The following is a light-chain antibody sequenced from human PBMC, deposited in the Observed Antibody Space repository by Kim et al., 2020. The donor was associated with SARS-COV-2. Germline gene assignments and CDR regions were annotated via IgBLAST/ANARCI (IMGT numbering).Light chain of an antibody. Sequence: GQSVTISCIGTSSDIGGYNFVAWYQQHPGKAPKVMIYEVNKRPSGVPDRFSGSKSGNTASLTVSGLQAEDEADYYCSSYAGRQNLVFGGGTQLTVL. CDR1: SSDIGGYNF. V-gene: IGLV2-8*01. CDR3: SSYAGRQNLV. J-gene: IGLJ2*01. CDR2: EVN.